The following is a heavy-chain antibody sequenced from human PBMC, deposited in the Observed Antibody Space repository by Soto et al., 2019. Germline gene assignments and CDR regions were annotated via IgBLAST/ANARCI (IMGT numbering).Heavy chain of an antibody. CDR1: GGSISSYY. CDR3: ARWGMTPHRRGLDY. V-gene: IGHV4-59*01. J-gene: IGHJ4*02. D-gene: IGHD3-10*01. Sequence: ASETLSLTCTVSGGSISSYYWSWIRQPPGKGLEWIGYIYYSGSTNYNPSLKSRVTISVDTSKNQFSLKLSSVTAADTAVYYCARWGMTPHRRGLDYWGQGTLVTVSS. CDR2: IYYSGST.